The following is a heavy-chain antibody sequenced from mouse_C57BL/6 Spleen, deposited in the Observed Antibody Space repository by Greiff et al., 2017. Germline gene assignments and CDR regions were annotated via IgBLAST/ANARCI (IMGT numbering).Heavy chain of an antibody. CDR1: GFNIKDYY. D-gene: IGHD1-1*01. J-gene: IGHJ2*01. V-gene: IGHV14-4*01. Sequence: VQLKQSGAELVRPGASVKLSCTASGFNIKDYYMHWVKQRPEQGLEWIGWIDPENGDTEYASKFQGKATITADTSSNTAYLQLSSLTSEDTAVYYCTTDYYDNSLFDDWGQGTTLTVSS. CDR3: TTDYYDNSLFDD. CDR2: IDPENGDT.